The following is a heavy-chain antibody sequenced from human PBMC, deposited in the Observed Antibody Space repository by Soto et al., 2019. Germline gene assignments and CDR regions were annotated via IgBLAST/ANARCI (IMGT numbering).Heavy chain of an antibody. V-gene: IGHV4-59*01. J-gene: IGHJ1*01. Sequence: SETLSLTCTVSGGSISSYYWSWIRQPPGKGLEWIGYIYYSGSTNYSPSLKSRLTITKDTSKNQVVLTMTNMDPVDTATYYCAPTTSPRVLQHWGQGTLVTVSS. CDR1: GGSISSYY. CDR2: IYYSGST. CDR3: APTTSPRVLQH. D-gene: IGHD4-17*01.